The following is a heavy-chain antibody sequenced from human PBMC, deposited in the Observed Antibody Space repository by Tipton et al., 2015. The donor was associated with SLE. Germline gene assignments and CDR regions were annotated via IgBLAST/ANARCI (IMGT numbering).Heavy chain of an antibody. CDR2: IYSSGST. D-gene: IGHD3-22*01. CDR3: GGGNYFDYYMDV. V-gene: IGHV4-4*08. CDR1: GASISDHY. Sequence: GLVKPSKTLSLTCTVSGASISDHYWTWIRQPPGKGLEWIGYIYSSGSTTYTPSLKSRIAISVDTSTMQFSLRLTSVTAADTAVYYCGGGNYFDYYMDVWGKGTTVTVSS. J-gene: IGHJ6*03.